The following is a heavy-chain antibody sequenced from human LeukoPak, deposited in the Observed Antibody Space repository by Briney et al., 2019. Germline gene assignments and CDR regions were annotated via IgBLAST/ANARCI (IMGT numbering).Heavy chain of an antibody. CDR2: IDSGGSWT. V-gene: IGHV3-74*01. Sequence: HPGGSLRLTCAASGNYWMHWVRQAPGKGLVWVSHIDSGGSWTSYADSVKGRFTISKDNAKNTVYLQMNNLRAGDTAVYYCVSFYETYWGRGTLVTVSS. D-gene: IGHD2/OR15-2a*01. CDR1: GNYW. J-gene: IGHJ4*02. CDR3: VSFYETY.